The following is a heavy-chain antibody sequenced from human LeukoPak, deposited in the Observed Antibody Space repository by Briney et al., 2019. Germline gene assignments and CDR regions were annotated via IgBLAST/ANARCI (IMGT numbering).Heavy chain of an antibody. Sequence: SETLSLTCTVSGGSISSYYWSWIRQPPGKGLEWIGYIYYSGSTNYNPSPKSRVTISVDTSKNQFSLKLSSVTAADTAVYYCARKPIVNSAWYYFDYWGQGTLVTVSS. CDR1: GGSISSYY. CDR2: IYYSGST. CDR3: ARKPIVNSAWYYFDY. V-gene: IGHV4-59*12. J-gene: IGHJ4*02. D-gene: IGHD3-22*01.